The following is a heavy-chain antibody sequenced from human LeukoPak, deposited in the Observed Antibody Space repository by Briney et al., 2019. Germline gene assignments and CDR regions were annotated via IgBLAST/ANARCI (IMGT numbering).Heavy chain of an antibody. CDR1: DGPIAGYS. D-gene: IGHD3-10*01. CDR2: IYYSGDT. Sequence: NPSETLSLTCTVSDGPIAGYSWSWIRQAPGKGLEWIGYIYYSGDTNYNPSLQSRVTVSVDTSKNQFSLKLTSVTAADTAVYYCVRGPYGSGISNWFDPWGQGTQVIVSS. J-gene: IGHJ5*02. CDR3: VRGPYGSGISNWFDP. V-gene: IGHV4-59*01.